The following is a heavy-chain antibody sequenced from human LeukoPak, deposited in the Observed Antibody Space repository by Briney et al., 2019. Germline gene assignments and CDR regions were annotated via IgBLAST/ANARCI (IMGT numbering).Heavy chain of an antibody. J-gene: IGHJ6*02. CDR3: GRDDGPAHNSYWSRNGPTTYYYYYGMDV. CDR2: ISYSGGV. Sequence: SETLSLTCTVSGDSISNFYWSWIRQPPGKGLEWIGFISYSGGVKYNPSLKSRVTISVDTSNNQLSLKLSSVAAADTAVYYCGRDDGPAHNSYWSRNGPTTYYYYYGMDVWGQGTTVTVSS. CDR1: GDSISNFY. V-gene: IGHV4-59*01. D-gene: IGHD2-8*02.